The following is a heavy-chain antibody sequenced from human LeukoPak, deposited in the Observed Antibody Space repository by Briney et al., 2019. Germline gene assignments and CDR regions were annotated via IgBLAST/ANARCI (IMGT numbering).Heavy chain of an antibody. J-gene: IGHJ1*01. Sequence: SETLSLTCTVSGVSISSYYWSWLRQPPGKGLEWLGYIYYSGSTNYNPSLKSRVTISVDTSKNQFSLKLSSGTAADTAVYYCARNYGDYVPEYFQHWGQGTLVTVSS. CDR2: IYYSGST. CDR1: GVSISSYY. CDR3: ARNYGDYVPEYFQH. D-gene: IGHD4-17*01. V-gene: IGHV4-59*01.